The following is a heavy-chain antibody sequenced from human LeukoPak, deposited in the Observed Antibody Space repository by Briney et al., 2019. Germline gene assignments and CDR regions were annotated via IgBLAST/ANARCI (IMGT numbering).Heavy chain of an antibody. D-gene: IGHD5-12*01. CDR3: ASGSTVDIVATIKGVLWGY. Sequence: GGSLRLSCAASGFTFSNYAMTWVRQAPGKGLEWVSGISGSGGRTYYADSVKGRFTISRDNSKNTLYLQMNSLRAEDTAVYYCASGSTVDIVATIKGVLWGYWGQGTLVTVSS. CDR2: ISGSGGRT. V-gene: IGHV3-23*01. J-gene: IGHJ4*02. CDR1: GFTFSNYA.